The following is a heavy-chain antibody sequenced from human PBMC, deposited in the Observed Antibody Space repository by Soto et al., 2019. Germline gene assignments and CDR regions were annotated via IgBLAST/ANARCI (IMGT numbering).Heavy chain of an antibody. CDR2: ISGSGGST. J-gene: IGHJ6*03. CDR3: AKGRYSSSWYSKTPLYYYYMDV. CDR1: GFTFSSYA. Sequence: GGSLRLSCAASGFTFSSYAMSWVRQAPGKGLEWVSAISGSGGSTYYADSVKGRFTIPRDNSKNTLYLQMNSLRAEDTAVYYCAKGRYSSSWYSKTPLYYYYMDVWGKGTTVTVSS. D-gene: IGHD6-13*01. V-gene: IGHV3-23*01.